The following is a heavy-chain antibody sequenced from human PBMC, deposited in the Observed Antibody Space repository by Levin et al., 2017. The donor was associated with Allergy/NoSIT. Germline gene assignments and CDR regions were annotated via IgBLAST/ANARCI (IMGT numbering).Heavy chain of an antibody. CDR3: ARVRGDYGWGRSFDP. CDR2: IFYRGST. J-gene: IGHJ5*02. CDR1: GGSISSNGYY. D-gene: IGHD3-16*01. V-gene: IGHV4-39*07. Sequence: SSETLSLTCTVSGGSISSNGYYWGWIRQPPGKGLEWFGSIFYRGSTYYNPSLKSRVTMSVDTSKNQFSLKLTSVTAADTAVYYCARVRGDYGWGRSFDPWGQGTLVTVSS.